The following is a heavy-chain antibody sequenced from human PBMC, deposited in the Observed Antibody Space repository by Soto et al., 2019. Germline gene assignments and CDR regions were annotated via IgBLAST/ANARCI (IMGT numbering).Heavy chain of an antibody. Sequence: GGSLRLSCAASGFTFSSYGMHWVRQAPGKGLEWVAVIWYDGSNKYYADSVKGRFTISRDNSKNTLYLQMNSLRAEDTAVYYCARGGAVGYDFWSGQDYYYYYYMDVWGKGTTVTVSS. CDR3: ARGGAVGYDFWSGQDYYYYYYMDV. CDR1: GFTFSSYG. D-gene: IGHD3-3*01. CDR2: IWYDGSNK. J-gene: IGHJ6*03. V-gene: IGHV3-33*01.